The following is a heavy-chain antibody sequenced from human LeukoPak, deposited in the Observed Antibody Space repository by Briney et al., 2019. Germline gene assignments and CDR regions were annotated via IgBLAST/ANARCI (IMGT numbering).Heavy chain of an antibody. CDR2: INHSGST. V-gene: IGHV4-34*01. CDR1: GGSFSGYY. CDR3: ARRGGSSSSWAINWFDP. J-gene: IGHJ5*02. D-gene: IGHD6-13*01. Sequence: SETLSLTCAVYGGSFSGYYWSWIRQPPGKGLEWIGEINHSGSTNYNPSLKSRVTISVDTSKNQFSLKLSSVTAADTAVYYCARRGGSSSSWAINWFDPWGQGTLVTVSS.